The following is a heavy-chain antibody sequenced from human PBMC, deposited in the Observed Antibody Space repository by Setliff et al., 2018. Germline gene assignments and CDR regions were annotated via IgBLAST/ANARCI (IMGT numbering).Heavy chain of an antibody. Sequence: HGESLKISCKGSGYSFSTCWIGWVRQMPGKGLEWMGIIYPGDSITRYSPSFQGQVTISVDKSINTAYLQWSSLRASDTAIYYCARHPYYYGSGTYLDNNNRWFDPGGQGTRVT. D-gene: IGHD3-10*01. CDR1: GYSFSTCW. CDR2: IYPGDSIT. V-gene: IGHV5-51*01. J-gene: IGHJ5*02. CDR3: ARHPYYYGSGTYLDNNNRWFDP.